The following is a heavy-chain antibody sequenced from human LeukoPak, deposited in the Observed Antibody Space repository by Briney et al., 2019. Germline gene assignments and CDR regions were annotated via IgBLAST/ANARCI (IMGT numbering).Heavy chain of an antibody. V-gene: IGHV4-59*01. CDR3: ARVRLLTTYYFDY. Sequence: SETLSLTCTVSGGSISSYYWSWIRQPPGKGLEWIGYIYYSGSTNYNPSLKSRVTISLDTSKNQFSLKLSSVTAADTAVYYCARVRLLTTYYFDYWGQGTLVTVSS. CDR1: GGSISSYY. D-gene: IGHD3-3*01. J-gene: IGHJ4*02. CDR2: IYYSGST.